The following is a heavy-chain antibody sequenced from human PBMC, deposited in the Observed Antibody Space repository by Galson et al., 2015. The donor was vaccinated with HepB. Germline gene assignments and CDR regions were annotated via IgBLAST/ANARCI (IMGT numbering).Heavy chain of an antibody. CDR1: GFTFSDYY. CDR3: ARDGAAAGLPDY. D-gene: IGHD6-13*01. J-gene: IGHJ4*02. Sequence: SLRLSCAASGFTFSDYYMSWIRQAPGKGLEWVSYISSSSSYTNYADSVKGRFTISRDNAKNPLYLQMNSLRAEDTAVYYCARDGAAAGLPDYWGQGTLVTVSS. CDR2: ISSSSSYT. V-gene: IGHV3-11*06.